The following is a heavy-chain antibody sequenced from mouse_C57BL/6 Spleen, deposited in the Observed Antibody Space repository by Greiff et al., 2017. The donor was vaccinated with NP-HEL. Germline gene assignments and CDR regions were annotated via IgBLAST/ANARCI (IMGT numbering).Heavy chain of an antibody. CDR3: ARGLLWLRDY. V-gene: IGHV1-19*01. CDR1: GYTFTDYY. D-gene: IGHD2-2*01. Sequence: EVKLMESGPVLVKPGASVKMSCKASGYTFTDYYMNWVKQSHGKSLEWIGVINPYNGGTSYNQKFKGKATLTVDKSSSTAYMELNSLTSEDSAVYYCARGLLWLRDYWGQGTTLTVSS. CDR2: INPYNGGT. J-gene: IGHJ2*01.